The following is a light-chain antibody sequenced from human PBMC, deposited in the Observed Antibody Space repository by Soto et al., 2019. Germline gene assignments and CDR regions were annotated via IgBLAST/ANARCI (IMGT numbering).Light chain of an antibody. CDR3: TSYAGSNTWV. CDR1: SSDVGGYNY. Sequence: QSALTQPPSASGSPGQSVTISCTGTSSDVGGYNYVSWYQQHPGNAPKLMIYEVNKRPSGVPDRFSGSKSGNTASLTVSGLQAEDEADYYCTSYAGSNTWVFGGGTKLTVL. J-gene: IGLJ3*02. V-gene: IGLV2-8*01. CDR2: EVN.